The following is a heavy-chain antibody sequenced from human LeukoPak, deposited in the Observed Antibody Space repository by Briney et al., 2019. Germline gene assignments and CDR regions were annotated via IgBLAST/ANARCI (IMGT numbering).Heavy chain of an antibody. J-gene: IGHJ6*04. Sequence: GRSLRLSCVASGFDLSVYGMHWVRQAPGRGLEWVAVIWYDGSNTYYSDSVKGRFTISRDTSNGTLFLHMTDLRTEDTATYYCAKDRVAYEHFHFMDVWGRGTKVTVSS. D-gene: IGHD3-22*01. CDR1: GFDLSVYG. CDR2: IWYDGSNT. CDR3: AKDRVAYEHFHFMDV. V-gene: IGHV3-33*06.